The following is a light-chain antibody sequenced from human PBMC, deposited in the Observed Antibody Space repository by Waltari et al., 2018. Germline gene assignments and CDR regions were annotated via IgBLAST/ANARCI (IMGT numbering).Light chain of an antibody. CDR3: QQYYSTPPRT. J-gene: IGKJ1*01. CDR2: WAS. V-gene: IGKV4-1*01. CDR1: QSVLSSSNNKDY. Sequence: DIVMTQSPDSLAVSLGERATINCKSSQSVLSSSNNKDYLAWYQQKPGQPPKLLIYWASNRESGVPDRFMGSGSGTDFTLTISSLQAEDVAVYYCQQYYSTPPRTFGQGTKVEIK.